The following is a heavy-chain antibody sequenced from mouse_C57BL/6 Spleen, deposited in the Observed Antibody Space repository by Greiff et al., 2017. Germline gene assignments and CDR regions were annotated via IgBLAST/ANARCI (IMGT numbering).Heavy chain of an antibody. V-gene: IGHV1-53*01. CDR3: ARSEIYYGNYFDV. D-gene: IGHD2-1*01. CDR1: GYTFTSYW. Sequence: QVQLQQPGTELVKPGASVKLSCKASGYTFTSYWMHWVKQRPGQGLEWIGNINPSNGGTNYNEKFKSKATLTVDKSSSTAYIQLSSLTSEDSAVYYCARSEIYYGNYFDVWGTGTTVTVSS. CDR2: INPSNGGT. J-gene: IGHJ1*03.